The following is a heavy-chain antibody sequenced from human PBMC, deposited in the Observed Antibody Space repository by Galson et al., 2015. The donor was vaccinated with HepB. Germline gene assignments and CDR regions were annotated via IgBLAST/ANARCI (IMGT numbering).Heavy chain of an antibody. J-gene: IGHJ4*02. D-gene: IGHD6-19*01. CDR2: ISGSGGST. V-gene: IGHV3-23*01. CDR1: GFTFSSYA. CDR3: AIPPTEKQYYFDY. Sequence: SLRLSCAASGFTFSSYAMSWVRQAPGKGLEWVSAISGSGGSTYYADSVKGRFTISRDNSKNTLYLQMNSLRAEDTAVYYCAIPPTEKQYYFDYWGQGTLVTVSS.